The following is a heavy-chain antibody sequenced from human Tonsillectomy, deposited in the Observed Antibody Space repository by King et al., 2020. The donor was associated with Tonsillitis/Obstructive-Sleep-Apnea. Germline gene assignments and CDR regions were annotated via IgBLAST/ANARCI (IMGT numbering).Heavy chain of an antibody. CDR2: IYPGDSDS. J-gene: IGHJ4*02. CDR1: GYSFTTYW. D-gene: IGHD4-17*01. Sequence: QLVQSGAEVKKPGESLKISCKGSGYSFTTYWIGWVRQMPGKGLEWMVIIYPGDSDSRYSQSFQGQVTISADKYISTAYLQWSSLKASDTAMYYCARDYGDYGGILVYWGQGTLVTVSS. CDR3: ARDYGDYGGILVY. V-gene: IGHV5-51*01.